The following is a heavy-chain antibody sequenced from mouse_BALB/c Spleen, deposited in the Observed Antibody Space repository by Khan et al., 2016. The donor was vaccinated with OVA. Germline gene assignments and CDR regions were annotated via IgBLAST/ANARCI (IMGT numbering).Heavy chain of an antibody. V-gene: IGHV3-2*02. CDR2: ISYSGST. CDR1: GYSITSDYA. D-gene: IGHD2-3*01. Sequence: EVQLQESGPGLVKPSQSLSLTCTVTGYSITSDYAWNWIRQFPGNKLEWMGYISYSGSTNYNPSLKSRIPITRDTAKNQFFLQLNSVTTEDTATYYCARDGSRYSYAMDYWGQGTSVTVSS. CDR3: ARDGSRYSYAMDY. J-gene: IGHJ4*01.